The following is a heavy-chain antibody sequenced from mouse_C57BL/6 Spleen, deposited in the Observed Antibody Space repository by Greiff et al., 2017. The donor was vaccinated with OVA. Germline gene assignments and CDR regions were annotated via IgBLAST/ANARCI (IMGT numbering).Heavy chain of an antibody. J-gene: IGHJ4*01. CDR2: INPYNGGT. CDR1: GYTFTDYY. Sequence: EVQLQQSGPVLVKPGASVKMSCKASGYTFTDYYMNWVKQSHGKSLEWIGVINPYNGGTSYNQKFKGKATLTVDKSSSTAYMELNSLTSEDSAVYYCARPIGYYDYDGYAMDYWGQGTSVTVSS. V-gene: IGHV1-19*01. CDR3: ARPIGYYDYDGYAMDY. D-gene: IGHD2-4*01.